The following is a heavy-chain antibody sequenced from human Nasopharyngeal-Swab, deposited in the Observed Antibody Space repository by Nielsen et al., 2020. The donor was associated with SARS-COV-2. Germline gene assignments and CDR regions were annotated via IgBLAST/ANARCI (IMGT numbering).Heavy chain of an antibody. V-gene: IGHV3-23*03. CDR2: IYSGGSST. CDR3: AKKAPGVGQLWYDY. CDR1: GFTFSSYA. J-gene: IGHJ4*02. Sequence: GWSLRLSCAASGFTFSSYAMSWVRQAPGKGLEWVSVIYSGGSSTYYADSVKGRFTISRDNSKNTLYLQMNSLRAEDTAVYYCAKKAPGVGQLWYDYWGQGTLVTVSS. D-gene: IGHD5-18*01.